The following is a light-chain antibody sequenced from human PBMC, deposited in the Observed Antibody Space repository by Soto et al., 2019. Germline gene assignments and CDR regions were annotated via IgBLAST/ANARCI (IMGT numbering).Light chain of an antibody. CDR1: SSEVCGYNY. CDR2: DVS. J-gene: IGLJ1*01. Sequence: QSALTQPASVSWSPGQSITLSCTGTSSEVCGYNYVSWYQHHPGKAPKLIIYDVSNRPSGVSIRFSGSKSDNTASLTISGLQPEDEADYHCSSYTTSNTRQIVFGTGTKV. CDR3: SSYTTSNTRQIV. V-gene: IGLV2-14*03.